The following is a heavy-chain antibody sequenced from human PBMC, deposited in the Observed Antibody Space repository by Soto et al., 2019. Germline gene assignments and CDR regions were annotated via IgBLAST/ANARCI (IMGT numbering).Heavy chain of an antibody. CDR2: INHSGST. J-gene: IGHJ6*02. CDR3: ARVGSGGSGSYYYYYYGMDV. Sequence: SETLSLTCAVYGGSFSGYYWSWIRQPPGKGLEWIGEINHSGSTNYNPSLKSRVTISVDTSKNQFSLKLSSVTAADTAVYYCARVGSGGSGSYYYYYYGMDVWGQGTTVTVSS. V-gene: IGHV4-34*01. D-gene: IGHD3-10*01. CDR1: GGSFSGYY.